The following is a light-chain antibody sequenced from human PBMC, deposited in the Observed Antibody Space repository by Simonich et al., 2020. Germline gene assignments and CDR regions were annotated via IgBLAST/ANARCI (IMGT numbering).Light chain of an antibody. J-gene: IGLJ3*02. V-gene: IGLV2-8*01. CDR1: SSDVGGYNY. CDR3: SSYAGSNNWV. CDR2: EVS. Sequence: QSALTQPPSASGSPGQSVTISCTGTSSDVGGYNYVSWYHQHPGKAPKLMIYEVSQRPSGVPDRFSGSNSGNTASLTVSGLQAEDEADYYCSSYAGSNNWVFGGGTKLTVL.